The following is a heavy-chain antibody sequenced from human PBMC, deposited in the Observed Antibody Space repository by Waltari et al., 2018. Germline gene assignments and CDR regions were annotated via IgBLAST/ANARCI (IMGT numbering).Heavy chain of an antibody. Sequence: QVQLQESGPGQVKPTETLSLTCTVPGGYLRSYYWSWIRQPAGKGLEWFGRIYTTGSTNSNPSLNSRVTMSVDTAKNQFSLKLSSVTAADTAVYFCARVNRGSSGSCSFSDYWGQGTLVTVSS. CDR1: GGYLRSYY. V-gene: IGHV4-4*07. CDR3: ARVNRGSSGSCSFSDY. J-gene: IGHJ4*02. CDR2: IYTTGST. D-gene: IGHD6-25*01.